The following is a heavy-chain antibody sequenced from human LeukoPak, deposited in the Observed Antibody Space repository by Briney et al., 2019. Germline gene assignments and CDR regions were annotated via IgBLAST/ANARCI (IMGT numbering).Heavy chain of an antibody. V-gene: IGHV1-18*04. CDR3: ARAITIFGLAHQRRGFDP. CDR1: GYTFTGYY. J-gene: IGHJ5*02. Sequence: ASVKVSCKASGYTFTGYYMHWVRRAPGQGLEWMGWISAYNGNTNYAQKLQGRVTMTTDTSTSTAYMELRSLRSDDTAVYYCARAITIFGLAHQRRGFDPWGQGTLVTVSS. CDR2: ISAYNGNT. D-gene: IGHD3-3*01.